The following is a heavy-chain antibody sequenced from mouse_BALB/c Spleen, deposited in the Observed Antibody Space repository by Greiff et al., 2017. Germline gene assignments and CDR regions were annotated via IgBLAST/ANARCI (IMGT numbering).Heavy chain of an antibody. J-gene: IGHJ3*01. CDR2: ISSGGSYT. CDR3: TRDWYYGSSPFAY. V-gene: IGHV5-6-4*01. CDR1: GFTFSSYT. Sequence: EVKLMESGGGLVKPGGSLKLSCAASGFTFSSYTMSWVRQTPEKRLEWVATISSGGSYTYYPDSVKGRFTISRDNAKNTLYLQMSSLKSEDTAMYYCTRDWYYGSSPFAYWGQGTLVTVSA. D-gene: IGHD1-1*01.